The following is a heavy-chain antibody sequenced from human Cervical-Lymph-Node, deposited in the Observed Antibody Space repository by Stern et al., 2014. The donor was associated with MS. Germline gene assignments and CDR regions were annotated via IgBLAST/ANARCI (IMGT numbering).Heavy chain of an antibody. Sequence: QVQLVQSGAEVKKPGSSVRVSCKTSGDAFNNYGVSWVRQAPGQGLEWMGGIIPIFGTANCAQKLQGRSTISAGESTVTVYMELSSLKSEDTATYYCARDRDYGGQAKRAYGMDVWGQGTTVTVSS. CDR2: IIPIFGTA. CDR1: GDAFNNYG. V-gene: IGHV1-69*01. J-gene: IGHJ6*02. CDR3: ARDRDYGGQAKRAYGMDV. D-gene: IGHD4-23*01.